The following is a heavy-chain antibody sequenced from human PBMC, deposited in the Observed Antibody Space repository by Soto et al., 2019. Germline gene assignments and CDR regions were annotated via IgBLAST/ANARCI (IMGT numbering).Heavy chain of an antibody. D-gene: IGHD3-10*01. CDR2: ISSSSSTI. CDR3: ARPPPYGSEDDPYYYYGMDV. CDR1: GFTFSSYS. J-gene: IGHJ6*02. Sequence: GGSLRLSCAASGFTFSSYSMNWVRQAPGKGLEWVSYISSSSSTIYYADSVKGRFTISRDNAKNSLYLQMNSLRDEDTAVYYCARPPPYGSEDDPYYYYGMDVWGQGTTVTVSS. V-gene: IGHV3-48*02.